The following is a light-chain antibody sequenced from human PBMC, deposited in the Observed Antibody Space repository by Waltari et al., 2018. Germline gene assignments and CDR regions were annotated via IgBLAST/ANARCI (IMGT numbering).Light chain of an antibody. Sequence: AIQMTQSPSSLSASVGDRITITCRASQDIRNDVGWYQQKPGEAPKLLIYAASILQSGVPSNFSGSGSGTDFTLTISSLQPEDFATYYCLQDYNYPRTFGQRTKVEIK. CDR1: QDIRND. J-gene: IGKJ1*01. V-gene: IGKV1-6*01. CDR2: AAS. CDR3: LQDYNYPRT.